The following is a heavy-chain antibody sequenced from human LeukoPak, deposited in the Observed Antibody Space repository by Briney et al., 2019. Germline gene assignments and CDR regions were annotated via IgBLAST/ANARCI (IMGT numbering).Heavy chain of an antibody. CDR3: ARVYYYGSGSESTFDY. CDR2: IHHSGST. D-gene: IGHD3-10*01. V-gene: IGHV4-38-2*02. Sequence: SETLSLTCTVSGYSISSGYYWGWIRQPPGKGLEWIGSIHHSGSTYYNPSLKSRVTISVDTSKNQFSLKLSSVTAADTAVYYCARVYYYGSGSESTFDYWGQGTLVTVSS. CDR1: GYSISSGYY. J-gene: IGHJ4*02.